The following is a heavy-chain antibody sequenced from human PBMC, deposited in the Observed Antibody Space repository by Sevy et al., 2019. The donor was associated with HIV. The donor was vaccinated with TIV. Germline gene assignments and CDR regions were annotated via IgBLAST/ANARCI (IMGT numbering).Heavy chain of an antibody. Sequence: SDTLSLTCTVSGGSISSGSYFWTWIRQHPGKGLEWIGYIHYSGTTYYNPSLKSRLTISVDTSKNEFSLKLHSVTATDTAMYYCARQYYYDTSGFYWYFDLWGRGTLVTVSS. D-gene: IGHD3-22*01. J-gene: IGHJ2*01. CDR3: ARQYYYDTSGFYWYFDL. CDR2: IHYSGTT. V-gene: IGHV4-31*03. CDR1: GGSISSGSYF.